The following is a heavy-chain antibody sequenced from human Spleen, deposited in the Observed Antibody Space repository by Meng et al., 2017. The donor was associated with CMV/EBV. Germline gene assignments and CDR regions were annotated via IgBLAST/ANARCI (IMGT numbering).Heavy chain of an antibody. CDR2: INHSGST. V-gene: IGHV4-34*01. CDR3: ARGSGERFLEWQQLDY. D-gene: IGHD3-3*01. J-gene: IGHJ4*02. CDR1: GGSFIGYY. Sequence: VQLQQWGAGLLKPSETLSLTWAVNGGSFIGYYWSWIRQPPGKGLEWIGEINHSGSTNYNPSLKSRVTISVDTSKNQFSLKLSSVTAADTAVYYCARGSGERFLEWQQLDYWGQGTLVTVSS.